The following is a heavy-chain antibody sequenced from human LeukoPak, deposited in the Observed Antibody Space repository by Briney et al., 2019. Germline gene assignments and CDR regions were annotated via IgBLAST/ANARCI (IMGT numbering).Heavy chain of an antibody. CDR3: ARGRWLRSSFDY. Sequence: SETLSLTCAVYGGSFSGYYWSWIRQPPGKGLEWIGEINHSGSTNYNPSLKSRVTTSVDTSKNQFSLKLSSVTAADTAVCHCARGRWLRSSFDYWGQGTLVTVSS. V-gene: IGHV4-34*01. D-gene: IGHD5-12*01. CDR1: GGSFSGYY. J-gene: IGHJ4*02. CDR2: INHSGST.